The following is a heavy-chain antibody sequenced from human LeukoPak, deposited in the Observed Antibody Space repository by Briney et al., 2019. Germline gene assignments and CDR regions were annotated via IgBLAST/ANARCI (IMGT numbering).Heavy chain of an antibody. CDR1: GYTFTSYY. V-gene: IGHV1-46*01. J-gene: IGHJ4*02. Sequence: ASVKISCKASGYTFTSYYIHWVRQAPGQGLEWMGIINPSGDSTSYAQKSQGRVTMTRDTSTSTVYMELSSLRSEDTAVYYCARGFGLSGLDHWGQGTLVTVFS. CDR2: INPSGDST. D-gene: IGHD3-10*01. CDR3: ARGFGLSGLDH.